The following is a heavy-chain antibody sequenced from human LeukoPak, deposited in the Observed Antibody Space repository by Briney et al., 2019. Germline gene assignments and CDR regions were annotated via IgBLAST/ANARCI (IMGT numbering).Heavy chain of an antibody. CDR3: ARAPLYYGSGSYYDY. Sequence: GGSLRLSCAASGFTFSSYSMNWVRQAPGKGLEWVSSISSSSSYIYYADSVKGRFTISRDNAKNSLYLQMNSLRAEDTALYHCARAPLYYGSGSYYDYWGQGTLVTVSS. V-gene: IGHV3-21*04. J-gene: IGHJ4*02. CDR2: ISSSSSYI. D-gene: IGHD3-10*01. CDR1: GFTFSSYS.